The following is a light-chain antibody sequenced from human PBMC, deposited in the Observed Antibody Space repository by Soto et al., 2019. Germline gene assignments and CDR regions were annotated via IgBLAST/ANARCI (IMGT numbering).Light chain of an antibody. V-gene: IGKV1-27*01. J-gene: IGKJ1*01. CDR1: QCISNY. CDR3: QKYNSAPRT. CDR2: AAS. Sequence: DIQMTQSPSSPTASVGDRVTIPCRASQCISNYLAWYQQKPGKVPKLLIYAASTLQSGVPSRFSGSGSGTDFTLTISSLQPEDVATYYCQKYNSAPRTFGQGTKVE.